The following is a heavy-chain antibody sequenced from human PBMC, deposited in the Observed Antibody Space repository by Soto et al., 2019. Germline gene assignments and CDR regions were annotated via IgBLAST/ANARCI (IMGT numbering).Heavy chain of an antibody. D-gene: IGHD5-12*01. CDR1: GFTFSSYG. J-gene: IGHJ4*02. Sequence: GGSLRLSCAASGFTFSSYGMHWVRQAPGKGLEWLTIIWYDGKTKYYADSVKGRFTISRDNSKNTLYLQMDSLRDTDTAVYYCARHKSGYNDYWGQGTPVTVSS. CDR3: ARHKSGYNDY. V-gene: IGHV3-33*01. CDR2: IWYDGKTK.